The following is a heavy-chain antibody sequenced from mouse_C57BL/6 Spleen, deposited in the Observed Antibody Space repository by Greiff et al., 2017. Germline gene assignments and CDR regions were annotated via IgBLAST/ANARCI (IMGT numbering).Heavy chain of an antibody. CDR2: IYPGSGST. CDR3: ASQLTGTIYAMDY. D-gene: IGHD4-1*01. Sequence: QVQLQQPGAELVKPGASVKMSCKASGYTFTSYWITWVKQRPGQGLEWIGDIYPGSGSTNYNEKFKSKATLTVDTSSSTADMQLSSLTSEDSAVYYCASQLTGTIYAMDYWGQGTSVTVSS. V-gene: IGHV1-55*01. J-gene: IGHJ4*01. CDR1: GYTFTSYW.